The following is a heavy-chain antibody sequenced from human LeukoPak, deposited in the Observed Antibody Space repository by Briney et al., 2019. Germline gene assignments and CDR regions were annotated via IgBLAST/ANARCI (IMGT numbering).Heavy chain of an antibody. J-gene: IGHJ5*02. Sequence: KPSETLSLTCAVYGGSFSGYYWSWIRQPPGKGLEWIGEINHSGSTNYNPSLKSRVTISLDTSKNQFSLKLSSVTAADTAVYYCARASPPSYRPQNWFDPWGQGTLVTVSS. CDR1: GGSFSGYY. CDR2: INHSGST. CDR3: ARASPPSYRPQNWFDP. V-gene: IGHV4-34*01. D-gene: IGHD5-18*01.